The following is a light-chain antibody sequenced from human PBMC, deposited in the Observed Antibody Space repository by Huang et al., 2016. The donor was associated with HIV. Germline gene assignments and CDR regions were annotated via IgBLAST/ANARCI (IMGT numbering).Light chain of an antibody. Sequence: DIVMTQSPLSLPVTPGEPASISCRSSQGLLHSNGYNYLDWYLQKPGQSPQLLIYLGSNRASGVPDRFSCSGSGTDFTLKISRVEAEDVGVYYCMQALQTPRTFGQGTKLEIK. V-gene: IGKV2-28*01. CDR3: MQALQTPRT. J-gene: IGKJ2*01. CDR1: QGLLHSNGYNY. CDR2: LGS.